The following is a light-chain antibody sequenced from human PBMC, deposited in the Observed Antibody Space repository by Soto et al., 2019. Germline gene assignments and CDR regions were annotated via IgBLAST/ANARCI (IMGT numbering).Light chain of an antibody. CDR2: GSD. Sequence: QSVLAQPPSASGTPGQRVTISCSGSTSNIGSNTVSWYRQLQGTAPKVLMYGSDQRPSGVPDRFSGFTSGTSASLAISGLQSEDEADYYCSAWYESLKGLVFGGGTKLTVL. CDR3: SAWYESLKGLV. V-gene: IGLV1-44*01. CDR1: TSNIGSNT. J-gene: IGLJ3*02.